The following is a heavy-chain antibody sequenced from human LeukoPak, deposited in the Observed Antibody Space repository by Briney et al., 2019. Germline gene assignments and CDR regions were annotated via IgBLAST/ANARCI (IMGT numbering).Heavy chain of an antibody. Sequence: GGSLRLSCAASGFTFSSYSMNWVRQAPGKGLEWVSSISSSSSYIYYADSVKGRFTISRDNAKNSLYLQMNSLRAEDTAVYYCAKDRPNWAIDGWGQGTQVTVSS. D-gene: IGHD3-16*01. CDR2: ISSSSSYI. V-gene: IGHV3-21*01. J-gene: IGHJ4*02. CDR3: AKDRPNWAIDG. CDR1: GFTFSSYS.